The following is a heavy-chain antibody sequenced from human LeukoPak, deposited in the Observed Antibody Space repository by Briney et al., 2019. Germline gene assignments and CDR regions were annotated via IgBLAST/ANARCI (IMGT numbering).Heavy chain of an antibody. J-gene: IGHJ4*02. V-gene: IGHV3-21*01. CDR1: GLTFSAFS. CDR3: ATGYTSGTRIDY. D-gene: IGHD6-19*01. CDR2: ISSSSSDI. Sequence: GGSLRLSCAASGLTFSAFSMNWVRQAPGKGLEWVSAISSSSSDIYYTDSVKGRFTISRDNANNFLYLQVSSLRAEDTAVYYCATGYTSGTRIDYWGQGTLVSVSS.